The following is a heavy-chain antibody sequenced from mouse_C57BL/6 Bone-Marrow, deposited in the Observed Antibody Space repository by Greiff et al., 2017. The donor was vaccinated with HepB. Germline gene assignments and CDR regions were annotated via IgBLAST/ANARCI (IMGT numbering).Heavy chain of an antibody. D-gene: IGHD2-3*01. J-gene: IGHJ2*01. Sequence: QVQLKQSGAELVRPGASVTLSCKASGYTFTDYEMHWVKQTPVHGLEWIGAIDPETGGTAYNQKFKGKAILTADKSSSTAYMDLRSLTSEDSAVYYCTIPGDGYYKGYWGQGTTRTVSS. CDR1: GYTFTDYE. V-gene: IGHV1-15*01. CDR2: IDPETGGT. CDR3: TIPGDGYYKGY.